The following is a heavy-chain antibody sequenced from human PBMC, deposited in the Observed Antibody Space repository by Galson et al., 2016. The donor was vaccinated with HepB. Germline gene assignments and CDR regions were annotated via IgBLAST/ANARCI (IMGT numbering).Heavy chain of an antibody. V-gene: IGHV1-46*01. CDR2: INPEGGST. J-gene: IGHJ6*02. CDR3: ARASLWFGELFSDGMDV. CDR1: GYTFISFH. D-gene: IGHD3-10*01. Sequence: SVKVSCKASGYTFISFHLHWVRQAPGQGLEWVGIINPEGGSTIHAQKFQGRVTMTRDTSTSTVYLELSSLRSEDTAVYYCARASLWFGELFSDGMDVWGQGTTVTVSS.